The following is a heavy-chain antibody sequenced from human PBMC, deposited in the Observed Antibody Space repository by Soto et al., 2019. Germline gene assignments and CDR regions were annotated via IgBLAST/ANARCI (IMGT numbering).Heavy chain of an antibody. Sequence: EVQLVESGGGLVQPGGSLKLSCAASGFTFSGSAMHWVRQASGKGLEWVGRIRSKANSYATAYAASVKGRFTISRDDSKNTAYLQMNSLKTEDTAVYYCHIGANWSGYPSMDVWGKGTTVTVSS. CDR2: IRSKANSYAT. J-gene: IGHJ6*03. CDR3: HIGANWSGYPSMDV. V-gene: IGHV3-73*01. D-gene: IGHD3-3*01. CDR1: GFTFSGSA.